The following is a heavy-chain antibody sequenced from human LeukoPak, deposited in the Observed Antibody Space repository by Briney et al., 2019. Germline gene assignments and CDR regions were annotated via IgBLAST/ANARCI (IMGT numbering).Heavy chain of an antibody. V-gene: IGHV3-11*01. CDR2: ISSSGSTI. J-gene: IGHJ4*02. CDR3: VRDGSGRSGWEFDF. Sequence: PGGSLRLSCAASGFTFNDYYMTWIRRAPGKGLEWVSYISSSGSTIYYADSAKGRFTISRDNAKNSLYLQMDSLRAEDTAIYYCVRDGSGRSGWEFDFWGQGTLVTVSS. D-gene: IGHD6-19*01. CDR1: GFTFNDYY.